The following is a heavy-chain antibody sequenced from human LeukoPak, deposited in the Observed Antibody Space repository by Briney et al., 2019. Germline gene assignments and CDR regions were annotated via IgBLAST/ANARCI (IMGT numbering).Heavy chain of an antibody. Sequence: GGSLRLSCAASGFTFSNYAMTWVRQAPGKGLEWVSAISGSGGSTYYADSVKGRFTISRDNSKNTLYLQMNSLRAEDTAVYYCAKGTMVRGVTIDYWGQGTLVTVSS. J-gene: IGHJ4*02. CDR1: GFTFSNYA. CDR3: AKGTMVRGVTIDY. D-gene: IGHD3-10*01. V-gene: IGHV3-23*01. CDR2: ISGSGGST.